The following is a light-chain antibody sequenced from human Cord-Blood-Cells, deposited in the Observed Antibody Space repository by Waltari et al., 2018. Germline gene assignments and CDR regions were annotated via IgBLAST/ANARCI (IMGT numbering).Light chain of an antibody. CDR1: SSDVGGYHY. CDR3: SSYTSSSTLV. V-gene: IGLV2-14*01. Sequence: QSALTQHASVSGSPGQLITISCTGTSSDVGGYHYVSWYQQHPGKAPKLMIYDVSNRPSGVSNRFSGSKSGNTASLTISWLQAEDEADYYCSSYTSSSTLVFGTGTKVTVL. J-gene: IGLJ1*01. CDR2: DVS.